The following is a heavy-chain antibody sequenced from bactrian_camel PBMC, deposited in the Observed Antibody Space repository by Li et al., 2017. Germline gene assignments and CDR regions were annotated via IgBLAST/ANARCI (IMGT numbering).Heavy chain of an antibody. CDR1: EDISTFF. V-gene: IGHV3-2*01. CDR2: MHSPGSET. D-gene: IGHD2*01. J-gene: IGHJ4*01. Sequence: GSVQAGGSLKLSCVASEDISTFFVGWFRQVPGKGREAIAIMHSPGSETYADSVTGRATISRDKNKDTLYLQMNNLKPEDTAMYYCAREPGAHGCRGRFLTRTSYTFWGQGTQVTVS. CDR3: AREPGAHGCRGRFLTRTSYTF.